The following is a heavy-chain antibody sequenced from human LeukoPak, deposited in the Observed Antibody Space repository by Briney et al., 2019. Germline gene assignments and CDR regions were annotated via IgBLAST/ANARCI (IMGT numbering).Heavy chain of an antibody. CDR1: VYTFTSHY. D-gene: IGHD3-3*01. V-gene: IGHV1-46*01. CDR3: AAPGASGFVGNFWSGPLDF. J-gene: IGHJ4*02. Sequence: ASVTVSFMASVYTFTSHYMHWVRQAPGQGLEWMGIINPSAGSTSYPQKFQGRITMTRDTSTSTVYMELSSLRSEDTAVYYCAAPGASGFVGNFWSGPLDFWGQGTLVTVSS. CDR2: INPSAGST.